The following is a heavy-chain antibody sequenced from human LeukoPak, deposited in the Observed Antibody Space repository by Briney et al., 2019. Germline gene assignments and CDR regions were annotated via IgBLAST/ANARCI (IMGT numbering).Heavy chain of an antibody. CDR1: GYTLTELS. J-gene: IGHJ4*02. D-gene: IGHD1-26*01. CDR2: FDPEDGET. Sequence: ASVKVSCKVSGYTLTELSMHWVRQAPGKGLEWMGGFDPEDGETIYAQKFQGRVTMTEDTSTDTAYMELSSLRSEDTAAYYCATGPIIGGSYSGKDYWGQGTLVTVSS. V-gene: IGHV1-24*01. CDR3: ATGPIIGGSYSGKDY.